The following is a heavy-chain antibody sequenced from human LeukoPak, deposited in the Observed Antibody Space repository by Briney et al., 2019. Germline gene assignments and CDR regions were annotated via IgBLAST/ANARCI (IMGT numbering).Heavy chain of an antibody. V-gene: IGHV4-39*07. D-gene: IGHD4-23*01. Sequence: SETLSLTCTVSGGSISSSSYYWGWIRQPPGKGLEWIGSIYYSGSTYYNPSLKSRVTISVDTSKNQFSLKLSSVTAADTAVYYCARSRGNTVVTRSFDYWGQGTLVNVSS. CDR3: ARSRGNTVVTRSFDY. CDR1: GGSISSSSYY. CDR2: IYYSGST. J-gene: IGHJ4*02.